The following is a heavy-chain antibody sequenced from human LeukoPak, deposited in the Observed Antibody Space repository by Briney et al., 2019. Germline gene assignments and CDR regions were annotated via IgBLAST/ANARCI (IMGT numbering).Heavy chain of an antibody. CDR1: GFTFDDYA. V-gene: IGHV3-43*02. J-gene: IGHJ4*02. CDR2: ISGDGGAT. Sequence: GSLRLSCAGSGFTFDDYAMHWVRTAPGKGLEWVSFISGDGGATFYADSVKGRFTISRDNSKNSLYLHLNSLRTEDSALYYCVKDIEGATGWGQGTLVTVSS. CDR3: VKDIEGATG.